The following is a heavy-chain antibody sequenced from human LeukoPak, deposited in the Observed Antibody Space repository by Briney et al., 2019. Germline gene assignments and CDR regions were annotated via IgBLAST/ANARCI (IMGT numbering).Heavy chain of an antibody. J-gene: IGHJ3*02. CDR1: GFTFSSNW. CDR2: INSDGSTT. D-gene: IGHD6-19*01. CDR3: ARPETQYSSGLDGFDI. V-gene: IGHV3-74*01. Sequence: GGSLRLSCAASGFTFSSNWMHWVRQAPGKGLVWVSRINSDGSTTTYADSVKGRFTISRDNAKNTLYLQMNSLRTEDTAVYYCARPETQYSSGLDGFDIWGQGTMVTVSS.